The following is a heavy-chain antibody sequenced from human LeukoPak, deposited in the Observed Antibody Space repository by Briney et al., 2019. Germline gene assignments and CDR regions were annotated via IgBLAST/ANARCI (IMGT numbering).Heavy chain of an antibody. J-gene: IGHJ4*02. V-gene: IGHV3-11*01. CDR1: GFTFSDYY. Sequence: GGSLRLSCAASGFTFSDYYMNWNRQAPGKGLEWVSYISRGGSTIYYADSVKGRFTISRDNAENSLYLQMNSLRAEDSAVYYCASGSSAQRPDYWGQGTLVTASS. CDR2: ISRGGSTI. CDR3: ASGSSAQRPDY. D-gene: IGHD6-13*01.